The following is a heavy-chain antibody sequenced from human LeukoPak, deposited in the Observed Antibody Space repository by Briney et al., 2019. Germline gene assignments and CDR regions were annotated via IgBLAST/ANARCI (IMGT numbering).Heavy chain of an antibody. V-gene: IGHV3-74*01. Sequence: PGRSLRLSCAVSGFTFSSYWMHWVRQAPGKGLVWVSRINSDGNNPSYADSVRGRFTISRDTAKNTLYLQMNSLRAEDTAVYYCALAVDGFDYWGQGTLVTVSS. CDR1: GFTFSSYW. D-gene: IGHD6-13*01. CDR3: ALAVDGFDY. J-gene: IGHJ4*02. CDR2: INSDGNNP.